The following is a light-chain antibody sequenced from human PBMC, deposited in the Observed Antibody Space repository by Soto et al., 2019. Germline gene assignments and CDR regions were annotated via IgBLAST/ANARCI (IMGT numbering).Light chain of an antibody. J-gene: IGKJ1*01. CDR3: QHYNNWPPWT. CDR1: QSVSSN. Sequence: EIVMTQSPATLSVSPGERAMLSCRASQSVSSNLAWYQQKPGQAPRLLIYGASIRATGIPARFSGSGSGTEFTLTISTLQSEDFAIYYCQHYNNWPPWTFGQGTKVDIK. CDR2: GAS. V-gene: IGKV3-15*01.